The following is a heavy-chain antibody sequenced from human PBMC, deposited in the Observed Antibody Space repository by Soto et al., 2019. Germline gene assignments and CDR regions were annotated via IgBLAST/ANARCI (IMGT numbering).Heavy chain of an antibody. CDR1: GFTFSAYD. CDR3: ARAYSGRLPRRADYYFAMDV. CDR2: IGAADDP. V-gene: IGHV3-13*05. D-gene: IGHD2-15*01. Sequence: LRLSCAASGFTFSAYDMHWVRQTTVKGLEWVSAIGAADDPYYLGSVKGRFTISRENAKNSLYLQMNSLRAEDTAVYYCARAYSGRLPRRADYYFAMDVWGQGTTVTVSS. J-gene: IGHJ6*02.